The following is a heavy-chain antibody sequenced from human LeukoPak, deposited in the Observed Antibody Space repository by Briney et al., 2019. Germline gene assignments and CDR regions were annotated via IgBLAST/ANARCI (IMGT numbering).Heavy chain of an antibody. V-gene: IGHV4-59*01. CDR2: LYYSGST. D-gene: IGHD3-9*01. CDR1: GGSISSYY. J-gene: IGHJ6*03. Sequence: SETLSLTCTVSGGSISSYYWIWIRQPPGKGLEGIRYLYYSGSTNSNPSLRSRVTISVDTSKNQFSLKLSSVTAADTAVYYCARNGWLSHYYYYYMDVWGKGTTVTVSS. CDR3: ARNGWLSHYYYYYMDV.